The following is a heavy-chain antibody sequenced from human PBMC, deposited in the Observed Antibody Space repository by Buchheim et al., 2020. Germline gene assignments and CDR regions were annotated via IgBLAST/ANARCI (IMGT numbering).Heavy chain of an antibody. V-gene: IGHV3-15*01. D-gene: IGHD3-22*01. Sequence: EVQLVESGGGLVKPGGSLRLSCAASGFTFSNAWMSWVRQAPGKGLEWVGRINSKTDGGTTDYAAPVKGRFTISSDDSNNKLYLQMNSLKTEDTAVYYCTTDYYYDSSGYPYYFDYWGQGTL. CDR1: GFTFSNAW. CDR3: TTDYYYDSSGYPYYFDY. CDR2: INSKTDGGTT. J-gene: IGHJ4*02.